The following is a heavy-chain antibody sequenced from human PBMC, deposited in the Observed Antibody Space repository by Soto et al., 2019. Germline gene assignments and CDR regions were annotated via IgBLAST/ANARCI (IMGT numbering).Heavy chain of an antibody. V-gene: IGHV1-18*01. CDR2: ISAYNGNT. J-gene: IGHJ4*02. CDR3: ARDLGQQLFDY. D-gene: IGHD6-13*01. Sequence: QVQLVQSGAEVKKPGASEKVSCKASGYTFSSYGISWVRQAPGQGLEWMGWISAYNGNTKYAQKLQGRVTMTTDTSTSTDYMVRRMLRSVDTALYYCARDLGQQLFDYWCQGTLVTVSS. CDR1: GYTFSSYG.